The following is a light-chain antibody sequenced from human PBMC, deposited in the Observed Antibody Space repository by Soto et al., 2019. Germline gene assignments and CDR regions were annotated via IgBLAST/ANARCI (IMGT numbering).Light chain of an antibody. Sequence: QSVLTQPPSVSGSPGQSVTISCTGTSSDVGSYNRVSWYQQPPGTAPKVMIYRVINRPSGVSDRFSGSKSGNSASLSISGLQPEDEASYFCGSYTSATTWVFGGGTKLTVL. CDR2: RVI. J-gene: IGLJ3*02. CDR3: GSYTSATTWV. CDR1: SSDVGSYNR. V-gene: IGLV2-18*02.